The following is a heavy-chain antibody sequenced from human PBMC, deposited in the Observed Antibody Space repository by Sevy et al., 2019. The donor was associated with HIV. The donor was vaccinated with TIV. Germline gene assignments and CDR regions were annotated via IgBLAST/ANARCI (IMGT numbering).Heavy chain of an antibody. J-gene: IGHJ6*02. CDR2: ISYDGSNK. CDR1: GFTFSSYA. D-gene: IGHD6-13*01. Sequence: GGSLRLSCAASGFTFSSYAMHWVRQAPGKGLEWVAVISYDGSNKYYADSVKGRFTISRDNSKNTLYLQMNSLRAEDTAVYYCARGRAAARSYYYYGMDVWGQGTTVTVSS. V-gene: IGHV3-30-3*01. CDR3: ARGRAAARSYYYYGMDV.